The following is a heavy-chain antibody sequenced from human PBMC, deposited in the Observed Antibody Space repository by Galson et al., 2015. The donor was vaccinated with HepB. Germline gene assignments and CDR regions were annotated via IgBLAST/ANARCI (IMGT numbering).Heavy chain of an antibody. CDR1: GGSISSYY. CDR3: ARDSFGYSSSYHGMDV. CDR2: IYYSGST. Sequence: ETLSLTCTVSGGSISSYYWSWIRQPPGKGLEWIGYIYYSGSTNYNPSLKSRVTISVDTSKNQFSLKLSSVTAADTAVYYCARDSFGYSSSYHGMDVWGQGTTVTVSS. D-gene: IGHD6-13*01. V-gene: IGHV4-59*01. J-gene: IGHJ6*02.